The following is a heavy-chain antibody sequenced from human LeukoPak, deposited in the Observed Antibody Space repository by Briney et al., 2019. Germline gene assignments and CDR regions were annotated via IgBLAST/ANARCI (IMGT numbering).Heavy chain of an antibody. CDR1: GWTFSSYW. D-gene: IGHD2-21*01. Sequence: GGSLCLSCAAYGWTFSSYWWSWIRQAPGKGLEWVGNIKQGGSENYYVHSVNGPFTTSSDNAKNSLYLQMNRLRAEDPAVYYCARGGSDCYPAYYYHYRDVWRKGPTVTVSS. V-gene: IGHV3-7*03. J-gene: IGHJ6*03. CDR2: IKQGGSEN. CDR3: ARGGSDCYPAYYYHYRDV.